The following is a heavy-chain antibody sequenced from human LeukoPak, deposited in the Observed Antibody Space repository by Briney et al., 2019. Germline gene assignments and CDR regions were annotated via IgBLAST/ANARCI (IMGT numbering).Heavy chain of an antibody. CDR2: IRGTPYGGTT. Sequence: GGSLRLSCAASGFTFSDYYMSWIRQAPGKGLEWVALIRGTPYGGTTEYAASVKGRFTISRDDSKSIAYLQMNSLKTEDTAVYYCTRAGKPPYFDYWGQGTLVIVSS. CDR3: TRAGKPPYFDY. CDR1: GFTFSDYY. V-gene: IGHV3-49*03. J-gene: IGHJ4*02.